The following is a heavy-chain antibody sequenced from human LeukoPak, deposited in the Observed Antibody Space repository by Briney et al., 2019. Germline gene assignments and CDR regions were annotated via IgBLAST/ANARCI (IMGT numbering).Heavy chain of an antibody. CDR1: GYTFTSYY. V-gene: IGHV1-46*01. J-gene: IGHJ3*02. D-gene: IGHD5-24*01. CDR3: AREGRGVEMATNDAFDI. CDR2: INPSGGST. Sequence: ASVKVSCKASGYTFTSYYMHWVRQAPGQGLEWMGIINPSGGSTSYAQKFQGRVTMTRDTSTSTVYVELSSLRSEDTAVYYCAREGRGVEMATNDAFDIWGQGTMVTVSS.